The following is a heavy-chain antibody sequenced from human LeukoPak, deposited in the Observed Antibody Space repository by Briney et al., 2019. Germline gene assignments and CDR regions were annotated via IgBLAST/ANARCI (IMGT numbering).Heavy chain of an antibody. J-gene: IGHJ4*02. V-gene: IGHV3-7*01. CDR3: AREVLTCSGGSCYEGEFDY. CDR2: IKQDGSEK. D-gene: IGHD2-15*01. Sequence: PGGSLRLSCAASGFTFSSYWMSWVRQAPGKGLEWVANIKQDGSEKYYVDSVKGRFTISRDNSKNTLYLQMNSLRAEDTAVYYCAREVLTCSGGSCYEGEFDYWGQGTLVTVSS. CDR1: GFTFSSYW.